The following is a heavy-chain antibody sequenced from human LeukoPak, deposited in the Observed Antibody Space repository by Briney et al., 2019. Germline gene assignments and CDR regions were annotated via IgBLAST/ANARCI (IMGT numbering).Heavy chain of an antibody. D-gene: IGHD4-17*01. V-gene: IGHV3-72*01. CDR2: SRNKANSYTT. Sequence: GSLRLSCAASGFTFGDHYMDWVRQAPGKGLEWVGRSRNKANSYTTEYAASVKGRFTISRDDSKNSLYLQMSGLETEDTAVYYCATELGSVTTDWGQGTLVTVSS. CDR1: GFTFGDHY. CDR3: ATELGSVTTD. J-gene: IGHJ4*02.